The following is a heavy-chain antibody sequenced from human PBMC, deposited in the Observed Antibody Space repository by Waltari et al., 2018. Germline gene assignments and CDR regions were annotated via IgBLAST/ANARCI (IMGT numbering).Heavy chain of an antibody. CDR1: GGTFSSYA. V-gene: IGHV1-69*08. D-gene: IGHD4-17*01. Sequence: QVQLVQSGAEVKKPGSSVKVSCKASGGTFSSYAISWVRQAPGQGLEWMGRIIPNFGTANDAKKFQGRVKITADKSTSTGYMELSSLRSEDTAVYYWARASYGDYVDLWGRGTLVTVSS. CDR3: ARASYGDYVDL. CDR2: IIPNFGTA. J-gene: IGHJ2*01.